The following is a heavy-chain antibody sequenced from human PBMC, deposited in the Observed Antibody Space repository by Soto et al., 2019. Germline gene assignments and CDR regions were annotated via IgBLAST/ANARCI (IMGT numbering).Heavy chain of an antibody. CDR1: GGSISSGDYY. CDR2: IYYSGST. CDR3: ARGEGSYDYVWGSYRPAGMDV. D-gene: IGHD3-16*02. J-gene: IGHJ6*02. Sequence: LSLTCTVSGGSISSGDYYWSWIRQPPGKGLEWIGYIYYSGSTYYNPSLKSRVTISVDTSKNQFSLKLSSVTAADTAVYYCARGEGSYDYVWGSYRPAGMDVWGQGTTVTVSS. V-gene: IGHV4-30-4*01.